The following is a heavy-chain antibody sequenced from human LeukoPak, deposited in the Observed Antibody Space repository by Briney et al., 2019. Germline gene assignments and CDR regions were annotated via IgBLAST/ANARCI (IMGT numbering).Heavy chain of an antibody. V-gene: IGHV1-69*01. CDR2: IIPIFGTA. J-gene: IGHJ6*02. CDR3: ARVKLWDRDYYYYGMDV. CDR1: GGTFSSYA. D-gene: IGHD5-18*01. Sequence: SVKVSCKASGGTFSSYAISWVRQAPGQGLEWMGGIIPIFGTANYARKFQGRVTITADESTSTAYMELSSLRSEDTAVYYCARVKLWDRDYYYYGMDVWGQGTTVTVSS.